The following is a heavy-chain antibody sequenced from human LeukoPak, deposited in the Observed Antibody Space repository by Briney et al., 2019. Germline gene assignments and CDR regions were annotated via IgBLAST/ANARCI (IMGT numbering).Heavy chain of an antibody. D-gene: IGHD4-17*01. CDR3: AKDLSDYGDYLYYYYGMDV. Sequence: PGGSLRLSCAASGFTFSGYWMGWVRQAPGKGLEWVANIKQDGSEKSYVESVKGRFTISRDNSKNTLYLQMNSLRAEDTAVYYCAKDLSDYGDYLYYYYGMDVWGQGTTVTVSS. J-gene: IGHJ6*02. V-gene: IGHV3-7*01. CDR1: GFTFSGYW. CDR2: IKQDGSEK.